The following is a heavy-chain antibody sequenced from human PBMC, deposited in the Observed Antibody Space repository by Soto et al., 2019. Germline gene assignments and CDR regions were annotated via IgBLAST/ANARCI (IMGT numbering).Heavy chain of an antibody. J-gene: IGHJ4*02. Sequence: SETLSLTCTVSGGSISSNYWTWIRQPPGKGLEWIGYVYNSGSTNYNPSLKSRVTISEDTSKSQFSLKVNSMTAAATAVYYCARYRRDAVAGDTLDNWGQGILVTVSS. D-gene: IGHD6-13*01. CDR2: VYNSGST. CDR1: GGSISSNY. V-gene: IGHV4-59*01. CDR3: ARYRRDAVAGDTLDN.